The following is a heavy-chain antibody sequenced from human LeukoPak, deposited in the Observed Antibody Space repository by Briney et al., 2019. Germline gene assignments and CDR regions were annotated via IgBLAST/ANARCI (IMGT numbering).Heavy chain of an antibody. Sequence: GGSLRLSCAAPGLFSTYGMHWVRQAPGKGLEWVAFVRYDGSSKFYADSVKGRFSISRDNSKSTLYLQMNSLRAEDTAIYYCAKDSYNSGWGNYFDYWGQGTLVTVSS. CDR1: GLFSTYG. CDR2: VRYDGSSK. CDR3: AKDSYNSGWGNYFDY. J-gene: IGHJ4*02. D-gene: IGHD6-19*01. V-gene: IGHV3-30*02.